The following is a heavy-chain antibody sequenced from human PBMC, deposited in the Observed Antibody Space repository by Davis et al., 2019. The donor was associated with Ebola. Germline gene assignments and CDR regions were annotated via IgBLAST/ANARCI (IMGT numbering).Heavy chain of an antibody. Sequence: PGGSLRLSCAASGFTFSSYSMNWVRQAPGKGLEWVSYISSSSSTIYYADSVKGRFTISRDNAKNSRYLQMNSLRDEDTAGYYCARVNDYGDYWGQGTLVTVSS. CDR3: ARVNDYGDY. CDR2: ISSSSSTI. J-gene: IGHJ4*02. V-gene: IGHV3-48*02. CDR1: GFTFSSYS.